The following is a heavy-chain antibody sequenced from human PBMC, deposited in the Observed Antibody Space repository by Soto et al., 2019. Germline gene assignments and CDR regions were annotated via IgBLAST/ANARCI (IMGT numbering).Heavy chain of an antibody. CDR2: ISSTTNYI. D-gene: IGHD1-26*01. V-gene: IGHV3-21*06. J-gene: IGHJ4*02. CDR3: TRVLLGGYYGSDFDF. Sequence: PGGSLRLSCAASGFTFTRYSMNWVRQAPGKGLEWVSSISSTTNYIYYGDSMKGRFTISRDNAKNSLYLQMNSLRADDTAIYYCTRVLLGGYYGSDFDFWGQGTQVTVSS. CDR1: GFTFTRYS.